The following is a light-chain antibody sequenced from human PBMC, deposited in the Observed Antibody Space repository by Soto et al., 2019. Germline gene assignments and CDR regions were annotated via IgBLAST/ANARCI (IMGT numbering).Light chain of an antibody. V-gene: IGKV3-11*01. Sequence: NFLTQSPATLSLSPGERATLSCRASQSVGIYLAWYQQKPCQAPRLLIYDAFQRATGIPARFSGSGSGTDFTLTISSREPEDFAVYYCQQRSNWSPPFTFGPGTKVEMK. J-gene: IGKJ2*01. CDR2: DAF. CDR1: QSVGIY. CDR3: QQRSNWSPPFT.